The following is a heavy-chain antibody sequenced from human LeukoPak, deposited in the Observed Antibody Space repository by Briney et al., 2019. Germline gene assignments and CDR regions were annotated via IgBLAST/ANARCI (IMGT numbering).Heavy chain of an antibody. J-gene: IGHJ4*02. CDR1: GFPFSSYG. CDR3: ARNYYDSSGDLDY. Sequence: PGGSLRLSCAASGFPFSSYGMHWVRQAPGKGLEWVAVISYDGSNKYYADSVKGRFTISRDNSKNTLYLQMNSLRAEDTAVYYCARNYYDSSGDLDYWGQGTLVTVSS. CDR2: ISYDGSNK. D-gene: IGHD3-22*01. V-gene: IGHV3-30*03.